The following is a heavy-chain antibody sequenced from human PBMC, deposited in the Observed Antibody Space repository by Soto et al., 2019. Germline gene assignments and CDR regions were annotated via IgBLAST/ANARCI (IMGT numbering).Heavy chain of an antibody. CDR3: ARSPSRSFPSGNAFDL. V-gene: IGHV3-13*05. J-gene: IGHJ3*01. CDR1: GFTFSTYD. Sequence: EVQLVESGGGLVQPGGSLRLSCGASGFTFSTYDMFWVRQGTGKGLEWVSAIGTKADPFYPDSVKGRFTISRENAKNSLYLQMNSLRVGDTVVYYCARSPSRSFPSGNAFDLWGQGTIVTVSS. D-gene: IGHD1-26*01. CDR2: IGTKADP.